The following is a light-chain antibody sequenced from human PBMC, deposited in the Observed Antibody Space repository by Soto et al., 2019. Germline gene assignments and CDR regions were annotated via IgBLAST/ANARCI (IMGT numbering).Light chain of an antibody. J-gene: IGKJ1*01. Sequence: ATQMTQSPSSLSASVGDRVTISCRASQGISNYLAWYQQRPGKAPKLLIFGATTLQSGVPSRFSASGSGPNFTLTISSLQPEDFATYYCLQDYSYPWTFGQGTKA. CDR1: QGISNY. CDR2: GAT. CDR3: LQDYSYPWT. V-gene: IGKV1-6*01.